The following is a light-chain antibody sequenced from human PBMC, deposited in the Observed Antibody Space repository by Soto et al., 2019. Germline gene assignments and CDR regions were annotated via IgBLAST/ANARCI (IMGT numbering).Light chain of an antibody. J-gene: IGKJ4*01. V-gene: IGKV3D-15*01. Sequence: EIVMTKSPATLSVSTRERATLSCRASQSVSSNLAWYQQKPGRAPRLLIQGAYNRATGIPARFSGSGSGRDFTLTISSLEPEDSAVYYCQQCYNWPLTFGGGTKVDIK. CDR2: GAY. CDR3: QQCYNWPLT. CDR1: QSVSSN.